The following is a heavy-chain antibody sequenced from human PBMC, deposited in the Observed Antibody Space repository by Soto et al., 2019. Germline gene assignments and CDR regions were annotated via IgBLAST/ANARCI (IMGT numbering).Heavy chain of an antibody. CDR2: INHSGST. CDR1: GGSFVGFY. J-gene: IGHJ4*02. D-gene: IGHD2-2*02. V-gene: IGHV4-34*01. Sequence: SEILSLTCAVYGGSFVGFYWSWIRQPPGKGLEWIGEINHSGSTNYNPSLKSRVTISVDTSKNQFSLKLSSVTAADTAVYYCARGGGRYCSSTSCYMRSSLDYWGQGTLVTVSS. CDR3: ARGGGRYCSSTSCYMRSSLDY.